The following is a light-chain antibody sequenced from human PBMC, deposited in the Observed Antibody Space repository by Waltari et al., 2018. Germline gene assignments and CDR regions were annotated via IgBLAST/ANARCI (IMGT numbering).Light chain of an antibody. V-gene: IGKV3-20*01. J-gene: IGKJ1*01. CDR1: QRVGKS. CDR2: DAS. Sequence: EIVLTQSPGTLSLSPGERATLPCRASQRVGKSLAWYQQRPGQAPRLLIYDASTRATGTPGRFSGSGFGTDFSLAISSLEPEDFAVYFCQHYVNLPVTFGQGTKVEI. CDR3: QHYVNLPVT.